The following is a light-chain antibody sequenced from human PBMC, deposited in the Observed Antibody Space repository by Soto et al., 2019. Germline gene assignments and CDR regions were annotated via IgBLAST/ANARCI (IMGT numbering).Light chain of an antibody. CDR2: GAS. J-gene: IGKJ1*01. V-gene: IGKV3-15*01. Sequence: ERVMTQSPATLSVSPGERATLSCRASQSISSSLAWYQQKPGQAPRLLIFGASARATGIAARLSGSGSGTEFTLTISSLQSEDFAVYYCQQYSDWPWTFGRGTKVDIK. CDR3: QQYSDWPWT. CDR1: QSISSS.